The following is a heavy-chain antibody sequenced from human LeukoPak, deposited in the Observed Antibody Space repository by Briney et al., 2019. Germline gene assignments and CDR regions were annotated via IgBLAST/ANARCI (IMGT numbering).Heavy chain of an antibody. Sequence: GGSLRLSCAASGFAFSSYWMSWVRQAPGKGPEWVANIKQDGSEKYYVDSVKGRFTISRDNAENSLYLQMNSLRVEDTAVYYCGRGYGGYVFFDYWGQGTLVTVSS. CDR2: IKQDGSEK. CDR3: GRGYGGYVFFDY. V-gene: IGHV3-7*03. J-gene: IGHJ4*02. CDR1: GFAFSSYW. D-gene: IGHD5-12*01.